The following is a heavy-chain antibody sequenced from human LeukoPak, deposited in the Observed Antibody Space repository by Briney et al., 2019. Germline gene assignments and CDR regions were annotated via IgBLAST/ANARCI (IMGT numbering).Heavy chain of an antibody. V-gene: IGHV5-10-1*01. CDR1: GYSFTSYW. CDR2: LDPSDSYT. J-gene: IGHJ6*04. CDR3: ARDNSLGYCSSTSCSTLNYGMDV. D-gene: IGHD2-2*01. Sequence: GESLKISCKGSGYSFTSYWISWVRQMPGKGLEWMGRLDPSDSYTNYSPSFQGHVTISADKSISTAYLQWSSLKASDTAMYYCARDNSLGYCSSTSCSTLNYGMDVWGKGTTVTVSS.